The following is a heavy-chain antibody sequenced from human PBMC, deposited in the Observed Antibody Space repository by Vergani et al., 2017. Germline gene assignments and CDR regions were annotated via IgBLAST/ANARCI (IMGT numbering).Heavy chain of an antibody. CDR3: AMGYLEWPPYYFDY. CDR1: GGSFSGYY. V-gene: IGHV4-34*01. Sequence: QVQLQQWGAGLLKPSETLSLTCAVYGGSFSGYYWSWIRQPPGKGLEWIGEINHSGSTNYNPSLKSRVTISVDTSKTQFSLKVSSVTVADTAVYYCAMGYLEWPPYYFDYWGQGTLVTVSS. J-gene: IGHJ4*02. D-gene: IGHD3-3*01. CDR2: INHSGST.